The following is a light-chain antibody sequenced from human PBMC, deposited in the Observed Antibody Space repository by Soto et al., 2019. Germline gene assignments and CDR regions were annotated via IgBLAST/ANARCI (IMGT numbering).Light chain of an antibody. V-gene: IGLV2-14*01. CDR3: RSYRSGTVV. CDR1: SSDVGGSNY. J-gene: IGLJ2*01. CDR2: DVT. Sequence: QSALTQPASVSGSPGQSITISCTGTSSDVGGSNYVSWYQQHPGIAPKLMLYDVTNRPSGVSHRFSVSRSGNTASLTISGLRAEDEAYYYCRSYRSGTVVFGGGTKLTVL.